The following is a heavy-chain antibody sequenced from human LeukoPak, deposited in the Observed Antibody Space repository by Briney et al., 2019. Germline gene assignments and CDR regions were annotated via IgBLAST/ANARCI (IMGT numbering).Heavy chain of an antibody. CDR1: GFTFSSYS. Sequence: GGSLRLSCAASGFTFSSYSMNWVRQAPGKGLEWVSSISSSSSSYIYYADSVKGRFTISRDNAKNSLYLQMNSLRAEDTAVYYCARDGKYSSSWYGHYYYYYYMDVWGKGTTVTVSS. V-gene: IGHV3-21*01. CDR3: ARDGKYSSSWYGHYYYYYYMDV. J-gene: IGHJ6*03. CDR2: ISSSSSSYI. D-gene: IGHD6-13*01.